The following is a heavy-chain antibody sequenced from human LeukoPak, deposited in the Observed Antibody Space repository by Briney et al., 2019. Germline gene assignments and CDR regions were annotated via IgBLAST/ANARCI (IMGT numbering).Heavy chain of an antibody. CDR1: GFTFSSYV. Sequence: GGSLRLSCAASGFTFSSYVMHWVRQAPGKGLEWVAIISYDGSNEYYADSVKGRFTISRDNSKNSLYLQMNSLRAEDTAVYYCARDHRYGGLFDYWGQGTLVTVSS. V-gene: IGHV3-30*04. J-gene: IGHJ4*02. CDR3: ARDHRYGGLFDY. D-gene: IGHD1-1*01. CDR2: ISYDGSNE.